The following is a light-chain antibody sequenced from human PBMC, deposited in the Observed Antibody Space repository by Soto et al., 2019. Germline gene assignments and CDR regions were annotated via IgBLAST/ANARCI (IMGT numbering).Light chain of an antibody. V-gene: IGKV3-11*01. CDR2: DAP. J-gene: IGKJ1*01. CDR3: QQRSNWPRT. Sequence: EIVLTQSPATLSLSPGERATLSCRASQSVSSHLVWYQQKPGQAPRLLIYDAPNRATGIPARFSGSGSGTDFTLTTTSLEPEEFVVYDCQQRSNWPRTCGQGTKVEIK. CDR1: QSVSSH.